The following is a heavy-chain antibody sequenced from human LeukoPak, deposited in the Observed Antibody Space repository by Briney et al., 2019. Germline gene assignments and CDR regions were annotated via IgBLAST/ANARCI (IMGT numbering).Heavy chain of an antibody. Sequence: TGGSLRLSCAASGFTFSSYGMHWVRQAPGKGLEWVAGIWYDGSNKYYADSVKGRFTISRDNSKNTLYLQMNSLRAEDTAVYYCARDMDYDFWSGYYNFDYWGQGTLVTVSS. CDR3: ARDMDYDFWSGYYNFDY. V-gene: IGHV3-33*01. D-gene: IGHD3-3*01. J-gene: IGHJ4*02. CDR1: GFTFSSYG. CDR2: IWYDGSNK.